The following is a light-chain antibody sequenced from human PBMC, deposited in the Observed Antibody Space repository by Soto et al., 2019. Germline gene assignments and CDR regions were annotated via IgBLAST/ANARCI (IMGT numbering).Light chain of an antibody. J-gene: IGLJ2*01. CDR3: SSYTSSSTLVV. CDR1: SSDVGGYNY. CDR2: EVS. Sequence: QSVLTQPASVSGSPGQSITISCTGTSSDVGGYNYVSWYQQHPGKAPKLMIYEVSSRPSGVSNRFSGSKSGNTASLTISGLQAEDEADYYCSSYTSSSTLVVFGGGTMLTVL. V-gene: IGLV2-14*01.